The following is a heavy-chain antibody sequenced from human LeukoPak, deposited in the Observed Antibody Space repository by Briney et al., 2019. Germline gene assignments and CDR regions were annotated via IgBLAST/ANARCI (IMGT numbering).Heavy chain of an antibody. J-gene: IGHJ4*02. CDR3: AGEPLVVPAAMSVY. CDR1: GGSFSGYY. CDR2: INHSGST. Sequence: EASETLSLTCAVYGGSFSGYYWSWIRQPPGKGLEWIGEINHSGSTNYNPSLKSRVTISVDTSKNQFSLKLSSVTAADTAVYYCAGEPLVVPAAMSVYWGQGTLVTVSS. D-gene: IGHD2-2*01. V-gene: IGHV4-34*01.